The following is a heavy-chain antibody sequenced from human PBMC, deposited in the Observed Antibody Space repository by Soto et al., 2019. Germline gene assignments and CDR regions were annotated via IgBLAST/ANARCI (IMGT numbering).Heavy chain of an antibody. D-gene: IGHD3-22*01. J-gene: IGHJ3*02. CDR1: GGSISSGGYY. Sequence: QVQLQESGPGLVKPSQTLSLTCTVSGGSISSGGYYWSWIRQHPGKGLEWIGYIYYSGSTYYNPSLKSQVTISVDTSKNQFSLKLSSVTAADTAVYYCARDPLYYYDSSGFSGAFDIWGQGTMVTVSS. CDR2: IYYSGST. CDR3: ARDPLYYYDSSGFSGAFDI. V-gene: IGHV4-31*01.